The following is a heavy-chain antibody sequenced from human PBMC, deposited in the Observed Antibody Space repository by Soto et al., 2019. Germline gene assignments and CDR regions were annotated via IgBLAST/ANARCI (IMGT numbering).Heavy chain of an antibody. Sequence: GGSLRLSCEASGFTFSNFGMNWVRQAPGKGLEWVARVWYDGSSKYYVDSVKGRFTISRDNSKETVYLQMNSLRAEDTGVYYCVKGGGSGSYKHQDLGYYGMGVWGQGTTVTVSS. J-gene: IGHJ6*02. CDR3: VKGGGSGSYKHQDLGYYGMGV. CDR1: GFTFSNFG. CDR2: VWYDGSSK. V-gene: IGHV3-33*06. D-gene: IGHD3-10*01.